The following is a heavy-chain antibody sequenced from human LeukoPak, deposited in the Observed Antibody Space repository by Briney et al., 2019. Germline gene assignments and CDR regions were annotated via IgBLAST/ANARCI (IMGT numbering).Heavy chain of an antibody. Sequence: GGSLRLSCAVSGFTVSSNYMNWVRQAPGKGLEWVSVIYRGGITYYADPVKGRFTISRDNSKNTLYLQMNSLRAEDTAVYYCARLNSDDTLFDYWGQGTLVTVSS. CDR1: GFTVSSNY. CDR3: ARLNSDDTLFDY. CDR2: IYRGGIT. D-gene: IGHD4-23*01. V-gene: IGHV3-53*01. J-gene: IGHJ4*02.